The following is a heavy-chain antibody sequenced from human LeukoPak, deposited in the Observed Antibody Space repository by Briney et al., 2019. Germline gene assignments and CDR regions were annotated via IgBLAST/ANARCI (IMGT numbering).Heavy chain of an antibody. CDR1: GYSFTSCW. J-gene: IGHJ4*02. Sequence: GESLKMSCKGSGYSFTSCWISWVRQMPGKGLEWMGRIDPSDSYTNYSASFQGQVTISADKSISTAYLQWSSLKASDTAMYYCARQTGGQYEDYWGQGTLVTVSS. CDR3: ARQTGGQYEDY. D-gene: IGHD2-8*01. CDR2: IDPSDSYT. V-gene: IGHV5-10-1*04.